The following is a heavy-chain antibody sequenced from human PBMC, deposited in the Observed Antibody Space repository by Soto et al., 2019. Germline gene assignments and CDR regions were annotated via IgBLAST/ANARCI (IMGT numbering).Heavy chain of an antibody. D-gene: IGHD2-8*01. CDR2: ISGGGDTT. CDR1: GFTFSSYG. J-gene: IGHJ4*02. V-gene: IGHV3-23*01. CDR3: AKLRDFVVLPAGILDY. Sequence: HPGGSLRLSCAASGFTFSSYGISWIRLSPGKGLEWVSVISGGGDTTYYTPSVKGRFTISRDDFRNTLYLQMNSLGTEDAAIYYCAKLRDFVVLPAGILDYWGPGTLVTVAS.